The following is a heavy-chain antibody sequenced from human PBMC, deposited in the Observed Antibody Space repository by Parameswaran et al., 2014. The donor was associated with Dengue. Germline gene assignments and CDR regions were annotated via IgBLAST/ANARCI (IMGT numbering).Heavy chain of an antibody. V-gene: IGHV1-8*01. CDR3: ARRQKKWIQQGFYFYGMDV. J-gene: IGHJ6*02. D-gene: IGHD5-18*01. CDR2: MNPNSDNA. Sequence: WVRQAPGQGLEWMGWMNPNSDNAGYAQRFQGRVTMTKNTSISTAFLELSSLTSEDTAVYFCARRQKKWIQQGFYFYGMDVWGQGTTVTVSS.